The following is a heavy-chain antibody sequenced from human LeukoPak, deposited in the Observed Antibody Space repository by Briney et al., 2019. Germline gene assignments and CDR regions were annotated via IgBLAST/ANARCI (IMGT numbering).Heavy chain of an antibody. CDR2: IIPIFGTA. V-gene: IGHV1-69*13. CDR3: ARDRRRYYDSSGYYPGYYYYGMDV. J-gene: IGHJ6*02. CDR1: GGTFSSYA. Sequence: ASVKVSCKASGGTFSSYAIGWVRQAPGQGLEWMGGIIPIFGTANYAQKFQGRVTITADESTSTAYMELSSLRSEDTAVYYCARDRRRYYDSSGYYPGYYYYGMDVWGQGTTVTVSS. D-gene: IGHD3-22*01.